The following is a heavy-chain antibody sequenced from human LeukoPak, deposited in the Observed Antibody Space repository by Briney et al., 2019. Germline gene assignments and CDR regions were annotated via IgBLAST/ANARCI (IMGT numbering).Heavy chain of an antibody. CDR2: INPNSGGT. J-gene: IGHJ4*02. CDR1: GYTFTGYY. Sequence: ASVKVSCKACGYTFTGYYMHWVRQAPGQGLEWMGWINPNSGGTNYAQKFQGRVTMTRDTSISTAYMELSRLRSDDTAVYYCARDRGVLRFLEWLFDYWGQGTLVTVSS. D-gene: IGHD3-3*01. CDR3: ARDRGVLRFLEWLFDY. V-gene: IGHV1-2*02.